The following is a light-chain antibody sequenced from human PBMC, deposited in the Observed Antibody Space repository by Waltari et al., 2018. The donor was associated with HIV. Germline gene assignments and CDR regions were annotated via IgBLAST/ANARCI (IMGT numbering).Light chain of an antibody. V-gene: IGKV1-27*01. CDR1: RHISND. Sequence: DIQLSQAPSSLSASVGDRVTITCRASRHISNDLAWYQQKSGEVPKLLMYAASALRSGVPSRFRGSGSGTDFTLTINGLQPEDVGSYYCQNYDSVPVAFGQGTRLEI. J-gene: IGKJ5*01. CDR2: AAS. CDR3: QNYDSVPVA.